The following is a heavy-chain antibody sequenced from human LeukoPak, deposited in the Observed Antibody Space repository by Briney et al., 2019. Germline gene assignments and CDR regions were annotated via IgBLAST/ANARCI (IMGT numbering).Heavy chain of an antibody. CDR3: ARDPYCYDGDAFDI. J-gene: IGHJ3*02. V-gene: IGHV3-7*01. CDR1: GFTFSSYS. D-gene: IGHD3-22*01. CDR2: IKQDGSEK. Sequence: GGSLRLSCAASGFTFSSYSMNWVRQAPGKGLEWVANIKQDGSEKYYVDSVKGRFTISRDNAKNSLYLQMNSLRAEDTAVYYCARDPYCYDGDAFDIWGQGTMVTVSS.